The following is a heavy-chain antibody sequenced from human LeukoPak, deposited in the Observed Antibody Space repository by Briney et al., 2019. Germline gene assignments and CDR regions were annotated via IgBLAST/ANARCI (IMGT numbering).Heavy chain of an antibody. CDR1: GFTFSSYA. CDR3: ATGYSSGWYYFDY. Sequence: GGSLRLSCAASGFTFSSYAMHWVRQAPGKGLEWMGGFDPEDGETIYAQKFQGRVTMTEDTSTDTAYMELSSLRSEDTAVYYCATGYSSGWYYFDYWGQGTLVTVSS. J-gene: IGHJ4*02. CDR2: FDPEDGET. D-gene: IGHD6-19*01. V-gene: IGHV1-24*01.